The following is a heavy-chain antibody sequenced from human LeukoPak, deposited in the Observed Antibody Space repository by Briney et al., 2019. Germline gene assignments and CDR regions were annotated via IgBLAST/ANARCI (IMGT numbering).Heavy chain of an antibody. CDR1: GFTVSSNY. V-gene: IGHV3-53*01. CDR2: IYSGGST. J-gene: IGHJ6*02. Sequence: GGSLRLSCAASGFTVSSNYMSWVRQAPGKGLELVSVIYSGGSTYYADSVEGRSTISRDDSKNTLFLQMNSLRGEDTAVYYCARDPGFRDVWGQGTTVTVSS. CDR3: ARDPGFRDV.